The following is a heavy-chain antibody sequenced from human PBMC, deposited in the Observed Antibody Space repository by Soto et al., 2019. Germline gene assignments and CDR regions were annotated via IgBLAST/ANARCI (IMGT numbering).Heavy chain of an antibody. CDR3: ARRTTMVRGVIGAFDI. CDR1: GGSISSSSYY. V-gene: IGHV4-39*01. J-gene: IGHJ3*02. D-gene: IGHD3-10*01. CDR2: IYYSGST. Sequence: PSETLSLTCSVLGGSISSSSYYWGWIRQPPGKGLEWIGSIYYSGSTYYNPSLKSRVTISVDTSKNQFSLKLSSVTAADTAVYYCARRTTMVRGVIGAFDIWGQGTMVTVSS.